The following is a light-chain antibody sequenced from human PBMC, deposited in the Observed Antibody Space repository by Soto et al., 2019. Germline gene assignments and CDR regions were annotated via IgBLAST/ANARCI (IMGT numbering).Light chain of an antibody. CDR2: EVS. V-gene: IGLV2-14*01. CDR1: SSDVGGYNY. J-gene: IGLJ1*01. Sequence: QSALTQPASVSGSPGQSITISCTGTSSDVGGYNYVSWYQQHPGKAPKLMIYEVSNRPSGVSNRFSGSKSGNTASLTISGLQAEDEADYYCSSYTSSSTPSVFGTWTKLTVL. CDR3: SSYTSSSTPSV.